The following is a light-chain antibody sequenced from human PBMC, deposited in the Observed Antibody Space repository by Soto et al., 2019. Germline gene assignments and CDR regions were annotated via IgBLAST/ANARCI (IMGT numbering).Light chain of an antibody. J-gene: IGKJ1*01. CDR1: QDISTY. CDR3: QQNYSTTWT. V-gene: IGKV1-39*01. Sequence: DIQMTQSPSSLSPPVGDRVTITCRASQDISTYLNWYQQKPGKAPKLLIYAASSLQSGVPSRFSGSGSETDFTLTISSLQPEDFATYSCQQNYSTTWTFGQGTKVEIK. CDR2: AAS.